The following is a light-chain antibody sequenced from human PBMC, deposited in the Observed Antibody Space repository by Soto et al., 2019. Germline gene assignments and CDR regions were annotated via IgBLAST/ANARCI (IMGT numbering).Light chain of an antibody. V-gene: IGKV3-15*01. J-gene: IGKJ1*01. CDR1: QGISSN. CDR3: QQYDTCPPT. CDR2: DAS. Sequence: DIVLTQSPASLSAPAGERATLTCRASQGISSNFAWYLQKPGQAPSLLIYDASTRDTAVPSRFTASGSGTEFTLSISSLQSEDFGVYYCQQYDTCPPTFGQGTKVDIK.